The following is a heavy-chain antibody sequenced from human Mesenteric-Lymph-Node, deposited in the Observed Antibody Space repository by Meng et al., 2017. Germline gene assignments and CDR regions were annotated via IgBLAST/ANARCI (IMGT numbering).Heavy chain of an antibody. V-gene: IGHV1-46*01. Sequence: ASVKVSCKASVYTFTSYYMHWLRQAHGQGLEGMGIMNPSGGSTSYAQKFQGRVTMTRDTSTSTVYMELSSLRSADTAVYYCARARGRLNSGSYSYFDYWGQGTLVTVSS. J-gene: IGHJ4*02. CDR3: ARARGRLNSGSYSYFDY. D-gene: IGHD3-10*01. CDR2: MNPSGGST. CDR1: VYTFTSYY.